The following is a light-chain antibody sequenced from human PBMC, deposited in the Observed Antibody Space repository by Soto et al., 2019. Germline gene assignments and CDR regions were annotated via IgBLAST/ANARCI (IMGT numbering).Light chain of an antibody. CDR1: QSISNW. V-gene: IGKV1-5*03. Sequence: DIQMTQSPSTLSASVGDRVIITYRASQSISNWLAWYQQQPGKAPNLLIYKASSLKSGVPSRLSGSGSGTEFTLTVSSLKPDDFATYYCQQYDNYWTFGQGTKVDIK. CDR3: QQYDNYWT. J-gene: IGKJ1*01. CDR2: KAS.